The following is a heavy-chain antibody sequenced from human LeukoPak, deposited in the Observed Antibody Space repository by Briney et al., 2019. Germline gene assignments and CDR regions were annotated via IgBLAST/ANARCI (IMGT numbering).Heavy chain of an antibody. Sequence: GGSLRLSCAASGFTFSSYVMHWVRQAPGKGLEWVAVIWYDGSNKYYADSVKGRFTISRDNSKNTLYLQMNSLRAEDTAVYYCARGAAGGKRSYYFDYWGQGTLVTVSS. CDR3: ARGAAGGKRSYYFDY. CDR2: IWYDGSNK. J-gene: IGHJ4*02. D-gene: IGHD6-13*01. CDR1: GFTFSSYV. V-gene: IGHV3-33*01.